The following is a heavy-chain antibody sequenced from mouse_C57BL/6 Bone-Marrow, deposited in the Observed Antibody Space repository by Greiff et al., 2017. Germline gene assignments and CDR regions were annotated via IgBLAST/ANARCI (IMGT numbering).Heavy chain of an antibody. V-gene: IGHV1-15*01. J-gene: IGHJ4*01. CDR3: TIYDYDGYYYAMDD. CDR2: IDPETGGT. CDR1: GYTFTDYE. D-gene: IGHD2-4*01. Sequence: QVQLKESGAELVRPGASVTLSCKASGYTFTDYEMHWVKQTPVHGLEWIGAIDPETGGTAYNQKFKGKAILTADKSSSTAYMELRSLTSEDSAVYYCTIYDYDGYYYAMDDWGQGTSVTVSS.